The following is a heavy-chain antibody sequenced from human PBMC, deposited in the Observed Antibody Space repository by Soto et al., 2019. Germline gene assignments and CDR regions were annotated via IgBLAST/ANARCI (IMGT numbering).Heavy chain of an antibody. CDR1: GGTFSSYT. CDR2: IIPILGIA. CDR3: ARGVVVATRKDNWFDP. Sequence: QVHLVQSGAEVKKPGSSVKVSCKASGGTFSSYTISWVRQAPGQGLEWMGRIIPILGIANYAQKFQGRVTITADKSTSTAYMELSSLRSEDTAVYYCARGVVVATRKDNWFDPWGQGTLVTVSS. J-gene: IGHJ5*02. V-gene: IGHV1-69*02. D-gene: IGHD5-12*01.